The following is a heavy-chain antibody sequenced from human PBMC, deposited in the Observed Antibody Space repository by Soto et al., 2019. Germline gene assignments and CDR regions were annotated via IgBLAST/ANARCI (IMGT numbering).Heavy chain of an antibody. Sequence: AASVKVSCKASGYTFTSYDINWVRQATGQGLEWMGWMNPNSGNTGYAQKFQGRVTMTTDTSTSTAYMELRSLRSDDTAVYYCARVNTPRDIVVVPAAWFDPWGQGTLVTVSS. V-gene: IGHV1-8*01. CDR1: GYTFTSYD. J-gene: IGHJ5*02. D-gene: IGHD2-2*01. CDR3: ARVNTPRDIVVVPAAWFDP. CDR2: MNPNSGNT.